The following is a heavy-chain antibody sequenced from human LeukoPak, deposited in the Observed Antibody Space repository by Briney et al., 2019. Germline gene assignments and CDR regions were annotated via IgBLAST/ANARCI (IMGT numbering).Heavy chain of an antibody. CDR2: ISESSSTI. CDR1: GFTFSSYS. V-gene: IGHV3-48*04. Sequence: GGSLGLSCAASGFTFSSYSMSWVRQAPGRGLEWISYISESSSTIYYVDSVKGRFTISRDNAKNSLYLQMNSLRAEDTAVYYCVRRGPYSNTWGQGTLVTVSS. J-gene: IGHJ5*02. CDR3: VRRGPYSNT. D-gene: IGHD6-13*01.